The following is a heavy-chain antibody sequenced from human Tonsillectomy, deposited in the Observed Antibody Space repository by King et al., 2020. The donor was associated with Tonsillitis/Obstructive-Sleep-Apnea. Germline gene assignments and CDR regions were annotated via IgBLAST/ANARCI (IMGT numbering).Heavy chain of an antibody. CDR3: ARRNDYTNYAYMDV. CDR1: GFSFTSYS. Sequence: VQLVESGGGLVKPGGSLRLSCAASGFSFTSYSMNWVRQAPGKGLEWVSSISSTSDYIYYADSVKGRFTISRDNAKNSLYLQRNSLRAEDTAVYYCARRNDYTNYAYMDVWGKGTTVTVSS. D-gene: IGHD4-11*01. V-gene: IGHV3-21*01. CDR2: ISSTSDYI. J-gene: IGHJ6*03.